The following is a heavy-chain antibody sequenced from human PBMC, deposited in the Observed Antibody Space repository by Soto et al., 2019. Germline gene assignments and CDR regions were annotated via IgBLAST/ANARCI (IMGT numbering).Heavy chain of an antibody. Sequence: SETLSLTCAVYGGSFSSYYWSWIRQPPGKGLEWIGEINHSGSTNYNLSLKSRVTISVDTSENQFSLKLSSVTAADTAVYYCARGGSYSSSSYNWFDPWGQGNLVTVS. CDR3: ARGGSYSSSSYNWFDP. V-gene: IGHV4-34*01. CDR1: GGSFSSYY. D-gene: IGHD6-13*01. J-gene: IGHJ5*02. CDR2: INHSGST.